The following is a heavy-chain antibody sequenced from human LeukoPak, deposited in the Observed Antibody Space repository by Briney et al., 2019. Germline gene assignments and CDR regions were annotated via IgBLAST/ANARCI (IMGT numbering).Heavy chain of an antibody. CDR2: VYYSGSI. D-gene: IGHD3-16*01. J-gene: IGHJ5*01. Sequence: SETLSLTCTVSGGSITAGNHHWGWIRQPPGKGLEWIGSVYYSGSIFSDTSHKSRVTISGDTSKNQFSLSLSSVTAADTAVYYCTRLNPGYVTAPHDSWGQGMLVTVSS. V-gene: IGHV4-39*01. CDR1: GGSITAGNHH. CDR3: TRLNPGYVTAPHDS.